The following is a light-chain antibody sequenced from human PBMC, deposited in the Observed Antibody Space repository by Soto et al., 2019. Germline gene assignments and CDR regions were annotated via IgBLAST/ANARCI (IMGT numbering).Light chain of an antibody. Sequence: EIVLTQSPGTLSLSPGERATLSCRASQSVSSSYLAWYQQKPGQAPRLLIYGASSRATGIPDRFSGSGSGTDFTLTISRLEQEDFAVYYCQQYGSSFLTFGGGTKVEIK. CDR2: GAS. V-gene: IGKV3-20*01. J-gene: IGKJ4*01. CDR3: QQYGSSFLT. CDR1: QSVSSSY.